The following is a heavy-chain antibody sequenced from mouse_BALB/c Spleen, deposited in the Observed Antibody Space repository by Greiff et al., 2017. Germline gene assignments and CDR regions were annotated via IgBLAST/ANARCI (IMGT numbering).Heavy chain of an antibody. Sequence: LQQPGSELVRPGASVKLSCKASGYTFTSYWMHWVKQRHGQGLEWIGNIYPGSGSTNYDEKFKSKGTLTVDTSSSTAYMHLSSLTSEDSAVYYCTRGGIYYDYDGGFAYWGQGTLVTVSA. CDR2: IYPGSGST. CDR1: GYTFTSYW. CDR3: TRGGIYYDYDGGFAY. J-gene: IGHJ3*01. D-gene: IGHD2-4*01. V-gene: IGHV1S22*01.